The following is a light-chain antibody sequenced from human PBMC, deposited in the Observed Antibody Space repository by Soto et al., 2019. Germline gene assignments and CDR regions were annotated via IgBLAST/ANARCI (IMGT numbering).Light chain of an antibody. CDR1: SSDIGSYNL. Sequence: QSALTQPASVSGSPGQSITLSYTGTSSDIGSYNLVSWYQQLPGKAPKLMIYEGSKRPSGVSNRFSGSKSGNMASLTISGLQAEDETDYYCSSFTISRNTVIFGGGTKLTVL. CDR2: EGS. J-gene: IGLJ2*01. V-gene: IGLV2-14*02. CDR3: SSFTISRNTVI.